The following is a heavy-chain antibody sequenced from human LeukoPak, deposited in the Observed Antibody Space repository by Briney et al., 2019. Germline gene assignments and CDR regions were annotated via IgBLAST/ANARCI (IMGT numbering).Heavy chain of an antibody. CDR3: AKDPARRGNDAFDI. J-gene: IGHJ3*02. Sequence: GGSLRLSCAASGFTFSSYAMHWVRQAPGKGLEWVAVISYDGSNKYYADSVKGRFTISRDNSKNTLYLQMNSLRAEDTAVYYCAKDPARRGNDAFDIWGQGTMVTVSS. V-gene: IGHV3-30*04. D-gene: IGHD5-12*01. CDR2: ISYDGSNK. CDR1: GFTFSSYA.